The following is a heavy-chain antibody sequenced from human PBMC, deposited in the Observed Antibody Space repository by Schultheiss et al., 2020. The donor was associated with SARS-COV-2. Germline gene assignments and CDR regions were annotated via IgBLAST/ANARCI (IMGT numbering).Heavy chain of an antibody. D-gene: IGHD3-10*01. CDR1: GGSISSGGYY. CDR3: ARDQGLLWFGEDAFDI. CDR2: IYYSGST. Sequence: SQTLSFTCPVSGGSISSGGYYWSWIRQHPGKGLEWIGYIYYSGSTYYNPSLKSRVTISVDTSKNQFSLKLSSVTAADTAVYYCARDQGLLWFGEDAFDIWGQGTMVTVSS. V-gene: IGHV4-31*03. J-gene: IGHJ3*02.